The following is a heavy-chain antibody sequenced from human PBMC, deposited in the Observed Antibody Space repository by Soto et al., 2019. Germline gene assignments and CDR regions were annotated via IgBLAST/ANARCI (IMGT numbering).Heavy chain of an antibody. CDR2: INPNSGDT. D-gene: IGHD2-21*01. CDR3: ARGPCNGGTCDSKYYYGMDA. CDR1: GYIFSDYY. J-gene: IGHJ6*02. Sequence: ASVKVSCKASGYIFSDYYIHWVRGVPGQGLEWMGWINPNSGDTNYEQKFQGRITMTRDTSINSAYMELKSLRPDDTAVYDCARGPCNGGTCDSKYYYGMDAWGQGTTVTVSS. V-gene: IGHV1-2*02.